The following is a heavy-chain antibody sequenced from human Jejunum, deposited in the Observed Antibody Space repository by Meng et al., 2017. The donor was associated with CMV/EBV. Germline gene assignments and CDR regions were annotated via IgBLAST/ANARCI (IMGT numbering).Heavy chain of an antibody. J-gene: IGHJ4*02. CDR1: TFSNFA. CDR3: ARGYCSATICYPSDY. Sequence: TFSNFALNGVRQAPGKGLEWVSGISASGDLTYYADSVKGRFTISRDNSKNTLYLQMNSLRPEDTAVYYCARGYCSATICYPSDYWGQGTLVTVSS. CDR2: ISASGDLT. V-gene: IGHV3-23*01. D-gene: IGHD2-2*01.